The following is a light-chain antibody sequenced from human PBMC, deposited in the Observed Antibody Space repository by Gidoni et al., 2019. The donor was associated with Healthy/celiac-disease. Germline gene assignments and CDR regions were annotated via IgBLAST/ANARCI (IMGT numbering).Light chain of an antibody. CDR1: QSISSW. V-gene: IGKV1-5*03. Sequence: DIQMNQSPSTLSASVGDRVTITCRASQSISSWLAWYQQKPGKAPKLLIYKASSLESGVPSRFSGSGSGTEFTLTISRLQPDDFATYYCQQYNSYKTFGQGTKVEIK. CDR3: QQYNSYKT. CDR2: KAS. J-gene: IGKJ1*01.